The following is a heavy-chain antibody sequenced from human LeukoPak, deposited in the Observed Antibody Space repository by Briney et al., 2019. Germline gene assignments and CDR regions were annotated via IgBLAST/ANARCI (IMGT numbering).Heavy chain of an antibody. V-gene: IGHV1-46*01. Sequence: ASVKVSCKASVYTFTSYYMHWLRRAPGQGLEWMGIINPSGGSTSYAQKFQGRVTMTRDTSTSTVYMELSSLRSEDTAVYYCAIPGDTAMALGYWGQGTLVTVSS. CDR3: AIPGDTAMALGY. CDR2: INPSGGST. CDR1: VYTFTSYY. D-gene: IGHD5-18*01. J-gene: IGHJ4*02.